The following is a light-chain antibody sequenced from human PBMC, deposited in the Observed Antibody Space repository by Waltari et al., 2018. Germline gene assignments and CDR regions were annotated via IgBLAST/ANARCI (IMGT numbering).Light chain of an antibody. V-gene: IGKV1-39*01. CDR3: QQSYTTVWT. J-gene: IGKJ1*01. CDR1: QPISTS. CDR2: GAS. Sequence: DIQMTQFPSTLSASVGDRVTITCRAYQPISTSLNWQQQKPGAPPQLLSYGASNLQSWGPSRYTGREAATNFTLTISSLQPEDCATYFCQQSYTTVWTFGQGTKVEVK.